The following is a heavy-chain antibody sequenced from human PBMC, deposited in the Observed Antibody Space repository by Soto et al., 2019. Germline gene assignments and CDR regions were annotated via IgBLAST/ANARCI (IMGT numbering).Heavy chain of an antibody. CDR1: GFIFSDYW. D-gene: IGHD3-10*01. J-gene: IGHJ4*03. V-gene: IGHV3-7*01. CDR2: IKEDGSRK. CDR3: DCFEAMGS. Sequence: GGSLRLSCAASGFIFSDYWMAWVRQAPGKGLEWVANIKEDGSRKYYMESAKGRITISRDNAKNSLFLQMNSLRFEDTAVYYFDCFEAMGSWGNGIQVSVSS.